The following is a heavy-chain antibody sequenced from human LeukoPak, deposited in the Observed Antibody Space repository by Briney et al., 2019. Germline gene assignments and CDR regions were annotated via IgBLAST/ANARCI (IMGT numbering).Heavy chain of an antibody. D-gene: IGHD3-10*01. V-gene: IGHV3-33*06. CDR2: IWYDGSNK. CDR3: AKEQTSSGYFDY. CDR1: GFTFSSYG. Sequence: PGGSLRLSCAASGFTFSSYGMHWVRQAPGKGLEWVAVIWYDGSNKNYADSVKGRFTISRDNPKNTLYLLMNSLSAEDTALYYCAKEQTSSGYFDYWGQGTLFTVSS. J-gene: IGHJ4*02.